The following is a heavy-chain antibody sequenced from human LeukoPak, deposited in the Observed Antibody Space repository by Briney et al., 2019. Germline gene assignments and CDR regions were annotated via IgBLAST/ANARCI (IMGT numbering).Heavy chain of an antibody. Sequence: PSETLSLTCTVSGGSISSSYWSWIRQSPGKGLEWIGYFYDTVSTKYNPSLKRRVSISTDTSKNQFSLKLTSVTAADTAIYYCARVDKNGGTTFNYWGQGTLVTVSS. CDR2: FYDTVST. CDR3: ARVDKNGGTTFNY. J-gene: IGHJ4*02. CDR1: GGSISSSY. D-gene: IGHD2/OR15-2a*01. V-gene: IGHV4-59*12.